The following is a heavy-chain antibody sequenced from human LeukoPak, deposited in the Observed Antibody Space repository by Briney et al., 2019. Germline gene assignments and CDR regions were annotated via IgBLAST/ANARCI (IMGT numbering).Heavy chain of an antibody. Sequence: KTSETLSLTCTVSGGSISSGYYWGWIRQPPGKGLEWIGSIYHSGSTYYNPSLKSRVTISVDTSKNQFSLKLSSVTAADTAVYYCARSTMVRGVPWYYYYMDVWGKGTTVTVSS. V-gene: IGHV4-38-2*02. D-gene: IGHD3-10*01. J-gene: IGHJ6*03. CDR1: GGSISSGYY. CDR3: ARSTMVRGVPWYYYYMDV. CDR2: IYHSGST.